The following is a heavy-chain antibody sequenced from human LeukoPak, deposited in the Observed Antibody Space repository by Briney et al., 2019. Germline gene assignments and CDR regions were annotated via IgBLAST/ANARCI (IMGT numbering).Heavy chain of an antibody. V-gene: IGHV1-18*01. CDR3: ARDPSNSIGRMTWFDP. Sequence: GASVKVSCKASGCTFSSHGISWVRQAPGQGLEWMGWISCYDGDTKYVQKFQGRVTMTTDTSTSTAYMELRSLRSDDTAVYFCARDPSNSIGRMTWFDPWGQGTLVTVSS. CDR1: GCTFSSHG. CDR2: ISCYDGDT. D-gene: IGHD2/OR15-2a*01. J-gene: IGHJ5*02.